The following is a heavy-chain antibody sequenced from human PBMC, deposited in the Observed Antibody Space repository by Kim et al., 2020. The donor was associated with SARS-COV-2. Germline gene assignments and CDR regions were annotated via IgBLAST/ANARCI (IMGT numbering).Heavy chain of an antibody. CDR3: ARSYYYDSSGYAYNWFDP. D-gene: IGHD3-22*01. CDR1: GGSISSGGYY. Sequence: SETLSLTCTVSGGSISSGGYYWSWIRQHPGKGLEWIGYIYYSGSTYYNPSLKSRVTISVDTSKNQFSLKLSSVTAADTAVYYCARSYYYDSSGYAYNWFDPWGQGTLVTVSS. CDR2: IYYSGST. V-gene: IGHV4-31*03. J-gene: IGHJ5*02.